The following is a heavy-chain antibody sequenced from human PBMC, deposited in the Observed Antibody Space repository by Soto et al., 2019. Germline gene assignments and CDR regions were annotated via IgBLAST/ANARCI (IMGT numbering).Heavy chain of an antibody. Sequence: VQLVQSGAEVKKPGSSVKVSCRASGATFRSYAFTWVRQAPGQGLEWMGGISPIFGSTIYARQFQGRVTITADDSASTAYMELNSLSSEDTAVYYCAGDYGVYDWNGMDVWGQGTTVTVSS. CDR2: ISPIFGST. D-gene: IGHD4-17*01. V-gene: IGHV1-69*01. J-gene: IGHJ6*02. CDR3: AGDYGVYDWNGMDV. CDR1: GATFRSYA.